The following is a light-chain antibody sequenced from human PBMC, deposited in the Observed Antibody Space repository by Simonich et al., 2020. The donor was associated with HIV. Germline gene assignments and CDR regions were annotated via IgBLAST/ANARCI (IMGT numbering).Light chain of an antibody. CDR3: LLSHSGVWV. Sequence: QAVVTQEPSLTVSPGGTVTLTCGSSTGAVTSGHYPYWFQQKPGQTPRTLIYDTSNKHAWTPARCSGSLLGGKAALTLSGAQPEDEADYYCLLSHSGVWVFGGGTKLTVL. CDR2: DTS. J-gene: IGLJ3*02. V-gene: IGLV7-46*01. CDR1: TGAVTSGHY.